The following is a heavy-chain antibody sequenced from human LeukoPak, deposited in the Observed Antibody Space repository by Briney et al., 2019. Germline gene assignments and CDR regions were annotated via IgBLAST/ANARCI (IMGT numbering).Heavy chain of an antibody. J-gene: IGHJ4*02. CDR1: GLTPTNYG. D-gene: IGHD2-2*02. V-gene: IGHV3-23*01. CDR2: ISSRGDDT. CDR3: RSYTRAFRADY. Sequence: SLRLSCAASGLTPTNYGTSWVRQPPGKGLEGSSVISSRGDDTYYATSVKCPFTISMDNSKNTLYLQTSSLRAEDTALYDCRSYTRAFRADYWGQGTLVTVSS.